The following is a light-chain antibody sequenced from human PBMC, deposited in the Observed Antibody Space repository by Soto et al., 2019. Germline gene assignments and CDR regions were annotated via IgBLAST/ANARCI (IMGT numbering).Light chain of an antibody. V-gene: IGLV2-14*03. CDR3: SAYTVSRTYV. Sequence: QSALTQPASVSGSPGQSITISCTGTSSDVGAYNFVSWHQQHPGKAPKLMIYDVYDRPSGISYRFSGSKSGNTASLTISGLQGDDEADYYCSAYTVSRTYVFGNGNKVNV. CDR1: SSDVGAYNF. J-gene: IGLJ1*01. CDR2: DVY.